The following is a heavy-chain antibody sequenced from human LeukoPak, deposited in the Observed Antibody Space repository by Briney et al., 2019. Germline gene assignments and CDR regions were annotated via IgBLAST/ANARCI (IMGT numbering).Heavy chain of an antibody. J-gene: IGHJ4*02. CDR2: IIPILGIA. V-gene: IGHV1-69*04. CDR3: ARGTTNYYGSSGYYYYDY. Sequence: GASVKVSCKASGGTFSSYAISWVRQAPGQGLEWMGRIIPILGIANYAQKFQGRVTITADKSTSTAYMELSSLRSEDTAVYYCARGTTNYYGSSGYYYYDYWGQGTLVTVSS. D-gene: IGHD3-22*01. CDR1: GGTFSSYA.